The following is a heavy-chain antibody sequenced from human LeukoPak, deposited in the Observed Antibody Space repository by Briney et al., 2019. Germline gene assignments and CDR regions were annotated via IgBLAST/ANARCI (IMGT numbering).Heavy chain of an antibody. CDR2: TYYRSKWYN. D-gene: IGHD3-10*01. CDR3: ARGGYYGSGSYYNY. CDR1: GDSVSSNSAA. Sequence: SQTLSLTCAISGDSVSSNSAAWNWIRQSPSRGLEWPGRTYYRSKWYNDYAVSVKSRITINPDTSKYQFSLQLNSVTPEDTAVYYCARGGYYGSGSYYNYWGQGTLVTVSS. V-gene: IGHV6-1*01. J-gene: IGHJ4*02.